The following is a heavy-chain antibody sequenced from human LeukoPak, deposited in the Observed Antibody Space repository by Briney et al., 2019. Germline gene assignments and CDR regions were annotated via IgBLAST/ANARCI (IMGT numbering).Heavy chain of an antibody. CDR3: ARRRLASSGGWYEPDY. D-gene: IGHD6-19*01. CDR2: ISSSGHNS. J-gene: IGHJ4*02. Sequence: GGSLRLSCAASGFTFSSYAMHWVRQAPGKGLEYVPAISSSGHNSFYGDSVRGRFTISRDNSKNTLYLQMDSLRAEDMAVYYCARRRLASSGGWYEPDYWGQGTLVTVSS. CDR1: GFTFSSYA. V-gene: IGHV3-64*02.